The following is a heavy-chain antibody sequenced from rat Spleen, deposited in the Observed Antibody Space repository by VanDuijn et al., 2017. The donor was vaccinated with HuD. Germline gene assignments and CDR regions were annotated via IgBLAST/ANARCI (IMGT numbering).Heavy chain of an antibody. CDR1: GFTFSNYG. CDR2: INYDGTSS. V-gene: IGHV5-29*01. J-gene: IGHJ2*01. CDR3: SRRATEGNYFDY. Sequence: EVQLVESGGGLVQPGRSLKLSCAASGFTFSNYGMAWVRQAPTKGLEWVTTINYDGTSSYYRDSVKGRFTISRDNARRTQHLQMDSLRSEDTATYYCSRRATEGNYFDYWGQGVMVTVSS. D-gene: IGHD1-11*01.